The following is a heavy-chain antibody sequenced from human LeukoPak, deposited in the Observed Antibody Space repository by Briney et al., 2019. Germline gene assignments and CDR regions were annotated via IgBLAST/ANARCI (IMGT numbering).Heavy chain of an antibody. D-gene: IGHD4-17*01. V-gene: IGHV3-30*02. J-gene: IGHJ3*02. CDR3: ARHYMTTVTKGAFDI. CDR2: IRYDGSNK. Sequence: PGGSLRLSCAASGFTFSSYGMHWVRQAPGKGLEWVAFIRYDGSNKYYADSVKGRFTISRDNSKNTLYLQMNSLRAEDTAVYYCARHYMTTVTKGAFDIGGQGTMVTVSS. CDR1: GFTFSSYG.